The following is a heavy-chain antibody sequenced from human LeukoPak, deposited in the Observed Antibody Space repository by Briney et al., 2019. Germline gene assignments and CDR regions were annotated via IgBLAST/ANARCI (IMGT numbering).Heavy chain of an antibody. V-gene: IGHV5-51*01. CDR1: GYSFTSYW. D-gene: IGHD4-11*01. CDR3: ARHRLTVTRGTWFDP. J-gene: IGHJ5*02. Sequence: GESLKISCKGSGYSFTSYWIGWVRQMPGKGLEWMGIIYPGDSDTRYSPSFQGQVTISADKSISTAYLQWSSLKASDTAMYYCARHRLTVTRGTWFDPWGQGTLVTVSS. CDR2: IYPGDSDT.